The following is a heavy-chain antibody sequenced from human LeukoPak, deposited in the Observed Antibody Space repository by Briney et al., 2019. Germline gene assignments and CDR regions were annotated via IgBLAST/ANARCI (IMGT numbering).Heavy chain of an antibody. J-gene: IGHJ4*02. Sequence: SETLSLTCTVSGGSISSSSYYWGWIRQPPGKGLEWIGSIYYSGSTYYNPSLKSRVTISVDTSKNQFSLKLSSVTAADTAVYYCTMHSGSYAYESYFDYWGQGTLVTVSS. V-gene: IGHV4-39*01. CDR1: GGSISSSSYY. CDR2: IYYSGST. D-gene: IGHD1-26*01. CDR3: TMHSGSYAYESYFDY.